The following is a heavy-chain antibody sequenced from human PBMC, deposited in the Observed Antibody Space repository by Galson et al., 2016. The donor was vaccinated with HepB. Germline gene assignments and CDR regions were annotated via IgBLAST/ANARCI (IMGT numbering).Heavy chain of an antibody. Sequence: FSSYGMHWVRQAPGKGLEWVAVIWHDGSIKFYADSVKGRFTISRDNSKNTLDLQMNSLRAEETAVYYCAREPGFGAYHYYGMDVWGQGTTVTVSS. CDR2: IWHDGSIK. D-gene: IGHD3-10*01. CDR3: AREPGFGAYHYYGMDV. CDR1: FSSYG. V-gene: IGHV3-33*01. J-gene: IGHJ6*02.